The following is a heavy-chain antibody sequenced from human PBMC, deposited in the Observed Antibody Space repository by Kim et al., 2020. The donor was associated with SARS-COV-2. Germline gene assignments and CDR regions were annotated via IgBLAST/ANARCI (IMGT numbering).Heavy chain of an antibody. CDR2: IYYSGST. J-gene: IGHJ6*02. CDR3: ARGIWAEDIVVVVAANYYYYGMDV. Sequence: SETLSLTCTVSGGSISSYYWSWIRQPPGKGLEWIGYIYYSGSTNYNPSLKSRVTISVDTSKNQFSLKLSSVTAADTAVYYCARGIWAEDIVVVVAANYYYYGMDVWDQGTTVTVSS. V-gene: IGHV4-59*01. D-gene: IGHD2-15*01. CDR1: GGSISSYY.